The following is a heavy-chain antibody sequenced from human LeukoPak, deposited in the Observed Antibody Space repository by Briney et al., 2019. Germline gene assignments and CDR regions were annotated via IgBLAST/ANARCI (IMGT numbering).Heavy chain of an antibody. D-gene: IGHD3-22*01. J-gene: IGHJ4*02. V-gene: IGHV7-4-1*02. CDR2: INTNTGNP. Sequence: GASVKVSCTASGYTFTSYAMNWVRQAPGQGLEWMGWINTNTGNPTYAQGFTGRFVFSLDTSVSTAYLQISSLKAEDTAVYYCARDSLRAHYDSSGYYGVPFDYWGQGTLVTVSS. CDR1: GYTFTSYA. CDR3: ARDSLRAHYDSSGYYGVPFDY.